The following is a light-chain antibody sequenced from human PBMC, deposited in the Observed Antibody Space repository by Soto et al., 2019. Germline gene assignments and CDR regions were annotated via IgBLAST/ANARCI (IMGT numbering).Light chain of an antibody. V-gene: IGKV3-11*01. CDR1: QSVSSY. CDR2: DAS. J-gene: IGKJ5*01. Sequence: EIVLTQAPXTLSFXXXXXXXLSXXASQSVSSYFAWYQQKPGQAPRLLIYDASNRATGIPARFSGSGSGTDFTLTISSLEAEDFAVYYCQQRSIWPLTFGQGTRLEIK. CDR3: QQRSIWPLT.